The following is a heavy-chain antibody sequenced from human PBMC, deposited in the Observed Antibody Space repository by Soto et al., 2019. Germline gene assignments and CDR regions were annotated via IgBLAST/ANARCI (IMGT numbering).Heavy chain of an antibody. V-gene: IGHV4-59*08. J-gene: IGHJ4*02. CDR2: IYYSGST. Sequence: SETLSLTCTVSGGSISSYYWNWIRQPPGKGLEWIGYIYYSGSTNYNPSLKSRVTISVDTSKNQLSLKLSSVTAADTAVYYCASHSSGQYYFDYWGQGTLVTVSS. D-gene: IGHD6-19*01. CDR3: ASHSSGQYYFDY. CDR1: GGSISSYY.